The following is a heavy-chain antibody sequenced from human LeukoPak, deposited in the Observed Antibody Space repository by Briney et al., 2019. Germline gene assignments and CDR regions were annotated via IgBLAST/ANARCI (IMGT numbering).Heavy chain of an antibody. CDR1: GGSSSGYY. J-gene: IGHJ5*02. Sequence: KPSETLSLTCAVYGGSSSGYYWSWIRQPPGKGLEWIGEINHSGSTNYNPSLKSRVTISVDTSKNQFSLKLSSVTAADTAVYYCARRPRVYAISRFDPWGQGTLVTVSS. D-gene: IGHD2-8*01. V-gene: IGHV4-34*01. CDR3: ARRPRVYAISRFDP. CDR2: INHSGST.